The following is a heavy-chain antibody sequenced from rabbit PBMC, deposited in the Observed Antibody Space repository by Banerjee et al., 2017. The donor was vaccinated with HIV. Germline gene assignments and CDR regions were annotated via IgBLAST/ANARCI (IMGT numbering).Heavy chain of an antibody. V-gene: IGHV1S45*01. J-gene: IGHJ4*01. CDR2: IATGSSGST. Sequence: QEQLEESGGGLVTPGGTLTLTCTASGFSLSSYWMNWVRQAPGKGLEWIAYIATGSSGSTAYATWAKGRFTISKTSWTTVTLQMTSLTAADTASYFCARDLAAVTGWNFGLWGPGTLVTVS. CDR1: GFSLSSYW. D-gene: IGHD7-1*01. CDR3: ARDLAAVTGWNFGL.